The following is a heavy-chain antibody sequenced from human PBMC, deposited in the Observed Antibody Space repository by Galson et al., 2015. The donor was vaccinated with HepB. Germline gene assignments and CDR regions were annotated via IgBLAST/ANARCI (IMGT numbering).Heavy chain of an antibody. Sequence: SLRLSCAASGFTFSSYSMNWVRQAPGKGLEWVSYISSSSSTIYYADSVEGRFTISRDNAKNSLYLQMNSLRAEDTAVYYCARVLRGGSYFGADVWGQGTTVTVSS. V-gene: IGHV3-48*01. CDR2: ISSSSSTI. D-gene: IGHD1-26*01. CDR1: GFTFSSYS. CDR3: ARVLRGGSYFGADV. J-gene: IGHJ6*02.